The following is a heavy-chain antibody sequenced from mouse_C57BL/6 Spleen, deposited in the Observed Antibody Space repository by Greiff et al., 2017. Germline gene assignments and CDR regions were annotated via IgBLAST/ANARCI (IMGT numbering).Heavy chain of an antibody. CDR2: ISYDGNN. D-gene: IGHD1-1*01. V-gene: IGHV3-6*01. J-gene: IGHJ4*01. CDR1: SFSTPSGYY. Sequence: VQLKESGPGLVKPSQSLSLTRSVTSFSTPSGYYWNCIRQFSGNKLEWMGYISYDGNNNYNPSLNDRISITRDTSKDQFFLKLNSVTTEDTATYDCARGGYGSSYAMDYWGQGTSVTVSS. CDR3: ARGGYGSSYAMDY.